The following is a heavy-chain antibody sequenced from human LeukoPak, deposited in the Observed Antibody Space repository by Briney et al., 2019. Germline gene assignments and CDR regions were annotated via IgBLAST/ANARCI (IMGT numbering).Heavy chain of an antibody. D-gene: IGHD6-19*01. V-gene: IGHV3-30*18. J-gene: IGHJ6*02. CDR1: GFNFGSYG. CDR3: SKSAVAGTHYYYYDMDV. CDR2: ISYDGSHE. Sequence: GGSLRLSCAASGFNFGSYGMHWVRQPPGKRLEWVAVISYDGSHEYYADSVKGRFTISRDSSRNTLYLQMDSLRPEDTAMYYCSKSAVAGTHYYYYDMDVWGQGTTVTVSS.